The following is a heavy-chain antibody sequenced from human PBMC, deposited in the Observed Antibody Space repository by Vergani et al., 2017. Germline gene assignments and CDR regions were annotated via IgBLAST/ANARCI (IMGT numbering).Heavy chain of an antibody. J-gene: IGHJ6*02. V-gene: IGHV3-23*04. CDR3: AKDTLLTYYYYGMDV. D-gene: IGHD1-26*01. CDR2: ISGSGGST. CDR1: GFTLHTFS. Sequence: EVQLVESGGGLVKPGGSLRISCEASGFTLHTFSLNWVRQAPGKGLEWVSAISGSGGSTYYADSVKGRFTISRDNSKNTLYLQMNSLRAEDTAVYYCAKDTLLTYYYYGMDVGGQGTTVTVSS.